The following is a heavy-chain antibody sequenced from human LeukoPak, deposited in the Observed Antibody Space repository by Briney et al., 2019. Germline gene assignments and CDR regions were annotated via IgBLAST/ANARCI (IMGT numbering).Heavy chain of an antibody. CDR3: ARGRSDYDPEVYFDY. CDR1: GGSISSGGYY. D-gene: IGHD4-17*01. Sequence: SQTLSLTCTVSGGSISSGGYYWRWIRQHPGKGLEWIGYIYYSGSTYYNPSLKSRVTISVDTSKNQFSLKLNSVTAADTAVYYCARGRSDYDPEVYFDYWGQGTLVTVSS. V-gene: IGHV4-31*03. J-gene: IGHJ4*02. CDR2: IYYSGST.